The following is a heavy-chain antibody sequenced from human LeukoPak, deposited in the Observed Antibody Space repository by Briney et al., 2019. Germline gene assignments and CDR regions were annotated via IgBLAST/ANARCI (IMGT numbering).Heavy chain of an antibody. J-gene: IGHJ4*02. CDR2: INTNTGNP. D-gene: IGHD7-27*01. CDR3: ARDFAVMWIEKNGGLDY. V-gene: IGHV7-4-1*02. Sequence: ASVKVSCKASGYTFTTYAMNWVRQAPGQGLEWMGWINTNTGNPTYAQGFTGRFVFSLDTSVSTAYLQISSLKAEDTAVYYCARDFAVMWIEKNGGLDYWGQGTLVTVSS. CDR1: GYTFTTYA.